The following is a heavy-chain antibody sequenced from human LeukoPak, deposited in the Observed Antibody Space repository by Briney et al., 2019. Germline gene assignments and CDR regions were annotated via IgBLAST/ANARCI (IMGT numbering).Heavy chain of an antibody. CDR2: ITSSSSYI. J-gene: IGHJ6*03. CDR1: GFTFSSYT. CDR3: ARSMVRGVIIVGDYYYMDV. D-gene: IGHD3-10*01. V-gene: IGHV3-21*04. Sequence: GGSLRLSCEASGFTFSSYTMNWVRQAPGKGLEWVSSITSSSSYIYYADSVKGRFTISRDNAKNSLYLQMNSLRAEDTALYYCARSMVRGVIIVGDYYYMDVWGKGTTVTVSS.